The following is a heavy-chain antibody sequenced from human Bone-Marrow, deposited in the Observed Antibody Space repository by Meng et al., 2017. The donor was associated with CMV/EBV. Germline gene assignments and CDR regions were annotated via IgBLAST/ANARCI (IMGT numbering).Heavy chain of an antibody. J-gene: IGHJ4*02. V-gene: IGHV3-30-3*01. CDR2: ISYDGSNK. D-gene: IGHD3-3*01. CDR1: GFTFSSYA. CDR3: ARDTPDYDFWSGYADY. Sequence: GGSLRLSCAASGFTFSSYAMHWVRQAPGKGLEWAAVISYDGSNKYYADSVKGRFTISRDNSKNTLYLQMNSLRAEDTAVYYCARDTPDYDFWSGYADYWGQGTLVTVSS.